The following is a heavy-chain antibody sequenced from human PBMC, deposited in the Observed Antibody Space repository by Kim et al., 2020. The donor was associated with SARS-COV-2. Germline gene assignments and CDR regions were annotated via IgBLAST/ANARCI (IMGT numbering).Heavy chain of an antibody. Sequence: GGSLRLSCASSGFTFSSYSMNWVRQAPGKGLEWVSSISSSSSYIYYADSVKGRFTISRDNAKNSLYLQMNSLRAEDTAVYYCARDRAGSYYFDYWGQGTLVTVSS. J-gene: IGHJ4*02. D-gene: IGHD3-10*01. CDR2: ISSSSSYI. CDR1: GFTFSSYS. CDR3: ARDRAGSYYFDY. V-gene: IGHV3-21*01.